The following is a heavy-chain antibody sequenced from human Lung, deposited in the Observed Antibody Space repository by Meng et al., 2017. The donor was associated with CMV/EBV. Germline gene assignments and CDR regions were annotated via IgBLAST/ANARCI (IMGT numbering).Heavy chain of an antibody. D-gene: IGHD3-10*01. CDR3: ARALLFITMVRGAIGY. Sequence: ASVXVSXXASGYTFTGYYMHWVRQAPGQGLEWMGWINPNSGGTNYAQKFQGRVTMTRDTSISTAYMELSRLRSDDTAVYYCARALLFITMVRGAIGYWGQGXLVTVSS. V-gene: IGHV1-2*02. J-gene: IGHJ4*02. CDR1: GYTFTGYY. CDR2: INPNSGGT.